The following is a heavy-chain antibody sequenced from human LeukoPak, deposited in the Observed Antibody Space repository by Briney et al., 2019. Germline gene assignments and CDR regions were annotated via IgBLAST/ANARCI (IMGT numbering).Heavy chain of an antibody. CDR2: ISGSGGST. Sequence: GGSLRLSCAASGFTVSSNYLSWVRQAPGKGLEWVSAISGSGGSTYYADSVKGRFTISRDNSKNTLYLQMNSLRAEDTAVYYCAKAPVDTAMGSLLAFDIWGQGTMVTVSS. CDR1: GFTVSSNY. J-gene: IGHJ3*02. D-gene: IGHD5-18*01. V-gene: IGHV3-23*01. CDR3: AKAPVDTAMGSLLAFDI.